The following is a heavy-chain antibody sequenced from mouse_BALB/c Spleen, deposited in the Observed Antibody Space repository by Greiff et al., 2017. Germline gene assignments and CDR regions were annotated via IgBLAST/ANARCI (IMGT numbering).Heavy chain of an antibody. Sequence: EVQGVESGPGLVKPSQSLSLTCTVTGYSITSDYAWNWIRQFPGNKLEWMGYISYSGSTSYNPSLKSRISITRDTSKNQFFLQLNSVTTEDTATYYCATYYRYDAYYAMDYWGQGTSVTVSS. J-gene: IGHJ4*01. CDR1: GYSITSDYA. CDR3: ATYYRYDAYYAMDY. CDR2: ISYSGST. V-gene: IGHV3-2*02. D-gene: IGHD2-14*01.